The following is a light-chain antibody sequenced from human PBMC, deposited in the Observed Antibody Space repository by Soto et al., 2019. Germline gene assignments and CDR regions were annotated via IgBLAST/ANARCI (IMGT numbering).Light chain of an antibody. V-gene: IGLV2-14*01. CDR1: SSDVGGYDH. Sequence: QSALTQPASVSGSPGQSITISCTGTSSDVGGYDHVAWYQQHPGKAPKLMIYELNNRPSGSSNRVSGSKSGNTASLTISGLQAEDEADYYCNSYTSSPIYVFGTGTKLTVL. CDR2: ELN. CDR3: NSYTSSPIYV. J-gene: IGLJ1*01.